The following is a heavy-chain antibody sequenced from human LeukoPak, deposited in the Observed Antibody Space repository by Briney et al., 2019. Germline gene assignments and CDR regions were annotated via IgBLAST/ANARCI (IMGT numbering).Heavy chain of an antibody. Sequence: SETLSLTCAVSGYSISSGYYWSWIRQPAGKGLEWIGRIYTSGSTNYNPSLKSRVTISVDTSKNQFSLKLSSVTAADTAVYYCAREEDGYSYGLDAFDIWGQGTMVTVSS. J-gene: IGHJ3*02. CDR2: IYTSGST. CDR1: GYSISSGYY. CDR3: AREEDGYSYGLDAFDI. V-gene: IGHV4-61*02. D-gene: IGHD5-18*01.